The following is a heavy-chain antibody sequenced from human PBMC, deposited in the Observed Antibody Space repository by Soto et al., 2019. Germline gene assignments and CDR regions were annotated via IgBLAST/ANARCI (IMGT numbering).Heavy chain of an antibody. V-gene: IGHV4-30-4*01. CDR2: IYYSGST. D-gene: IGHD3-10*01. Sequence: QVQLQESGPGLVKPSQTLSLTCTVSGGSISSGDYYWSWIRQPPGKGLEWIGYIYYSGSTYYNPSLQSPVHLSVDTHKHQFALKLSSVTAADAAVYYCARAGPPQYGSGSYSDYWGQGTLVPVSS. CDR3: ARAGPPQYGSGSYSDY. CDR1: GGSISSGDYY. J-gene: IGHJ4*02.